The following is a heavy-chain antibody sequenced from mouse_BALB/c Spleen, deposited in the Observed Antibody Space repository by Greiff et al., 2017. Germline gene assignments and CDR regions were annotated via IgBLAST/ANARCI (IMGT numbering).Heavy chain of an antibody. CDR1: GFNIKDYY. D-gene: IGHD4-1*01. J-gene: IGHJ4*01. Sequence: VQLQQSGAELVRPGALVKLSCKASGFNIKDYYMHWVKQRPEQGLEWIGWIDPENGNTIYDPKFQGKASITADTSSNTAYLQLSSLTSEDTAVYYCAWGYAMDYWVQGTSVTVSS. CDR2: IDPENGNT. CDR3: AWGYAMDY. V-gene: IGHV14-1*02.